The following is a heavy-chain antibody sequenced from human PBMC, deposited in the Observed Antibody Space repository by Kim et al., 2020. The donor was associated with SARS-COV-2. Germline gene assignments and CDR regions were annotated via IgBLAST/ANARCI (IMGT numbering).Heavy chain of an antibody. CDR2: IYSGGSST. J-gene: IGHJ4*02. CDR1: GFTFSSYA. Sequence: GGSLRLSCAASGFTFSSYAMSWVRQAPGKGLEWVSVIYSGGSSTYYADSVKGRFTISRDNSKNTLYLQMNSLRAEDTAVYYCAKGSHEYSSSSGFDYWGQGTLVTVSS. D-gene: IGHD6-6*01. V-gene: IGHV3-23*03. CDR3: AKGSHEYSSSSGFDY.